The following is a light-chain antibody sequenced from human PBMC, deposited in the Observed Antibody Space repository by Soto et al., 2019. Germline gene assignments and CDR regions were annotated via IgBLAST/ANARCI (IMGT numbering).Light chain of an antibody. CDR1: QSVASSY. Sequence: EIVLTQSPGTLSLSPGERATLSCRASQSVASSYLAGHQQKPGQAPRLLIYGASSRATDIPERFSGSGSGTDFTLTISRVEPDDFAVYYCQQYGSSPPSYTFGQGTKLEVK. CDR2: GAS. J-gene: IGKJ2*01. CDR3: QQYGSSPPSYT. V-gene: IGKV3-20*01.